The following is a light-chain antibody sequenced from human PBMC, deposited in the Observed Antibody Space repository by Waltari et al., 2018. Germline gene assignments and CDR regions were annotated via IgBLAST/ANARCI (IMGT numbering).Light chain of an antibody. Sequence: QSALTQPASVSGSPGQSITISCTGTSSDVGSYNLVSWYQQHPGKAPKLMIYEGSNRPSGICHRFSGSKSGNTASLTISGLQAEDEADYYCCSYAVGAIYVFGTGTKVTVL. CDR3: CSYAVGAIYV. CDR2: EGS. J-gene: IGLJ1*01. CDR1: SSDVGSYNL. V-gene: IGLV2-23*01.